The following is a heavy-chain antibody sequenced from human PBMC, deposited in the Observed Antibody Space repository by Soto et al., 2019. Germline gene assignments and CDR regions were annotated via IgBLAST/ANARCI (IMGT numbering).Heavy chain of an antibody. CDR2: ISAYNGNT. CDR1: GYTFTSYG. J-gene: IGHJ6*02. Sequence: ASVKVSCKASGYTFTSYGISWVRQAPGQGLEWMGWISAYNGNTNYAQKLQGRVTMTTDTSTSTAYMELRSLRSDDTAVYYCARDQSSSWHYGMDVWGQGTTVTVSS. D-gene: IGHD6-13*01. V-gene: IGHV1-18*01. CDR3: ARDQSSSWHYGMDV.